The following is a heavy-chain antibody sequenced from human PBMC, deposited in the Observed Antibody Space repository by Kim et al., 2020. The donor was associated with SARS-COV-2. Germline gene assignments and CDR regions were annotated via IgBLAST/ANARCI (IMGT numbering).Heavy chain of an antibody. CDR2: INPNSGGT. J-gene: IGHJ4*02. V-gene: IGHV1-2*06. CDR1: GYTFTGYY. D-gene: IGHD6-6*01. Sequence: ASVKVSCKASGYTFTGYYMHWVRQAPGQGLEWMGRINPNSGGTNYAQKFQGRVTMTRDTSISTAYMELSRLRSDDTAVYYCARPYFFGSSSPFDYWGQGTLVTVSS. CDR3: ARPYFFGSSSPFDY.